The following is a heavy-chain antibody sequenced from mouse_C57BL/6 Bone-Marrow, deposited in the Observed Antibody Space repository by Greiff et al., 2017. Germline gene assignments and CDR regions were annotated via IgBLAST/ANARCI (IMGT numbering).Heavy chain of an antibody. CDR3: ARGGDGAPFDY. D-gene: IGHD3-3*01. J-gene: IGHJ2*01. V-gene: IGHV1-54*01. Sequence: QVQLQQSGAELVRPGTSVKVSCKASGYAFTNYLIEWVKQRPGQGLEWIGVINPGSGGTNYNEKFKGKATLTADKSSSTAYMQLSSLTSEDSAVYFCARGGDGAPFDYWGQGTTLTVSS. CDR1: GYAFTNYL. CDR2: INPGSGGT.